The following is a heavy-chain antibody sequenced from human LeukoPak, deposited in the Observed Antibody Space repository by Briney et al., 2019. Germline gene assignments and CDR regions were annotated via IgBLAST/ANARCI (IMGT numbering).Heavy chain of an antibody. CDR3: ASGGSGSYNTSPLDY. Sequence: GGSLRLSCAASGFSVSSNYMSWVRQVSGKGLEWVSIIYSGGNTYYADSVKGRFIVSRYNSKNTLYLQMNSLRAEDTAVYYCASGGSGSYNTSPLDYWGQGTLVTVSS. CDR1: GFSVSSNY. J-gene: IGHJ4*02. D-gene: IGHD3-10*01. V-gene: IGHV3-66*02. CDR2: IYSGGNT.